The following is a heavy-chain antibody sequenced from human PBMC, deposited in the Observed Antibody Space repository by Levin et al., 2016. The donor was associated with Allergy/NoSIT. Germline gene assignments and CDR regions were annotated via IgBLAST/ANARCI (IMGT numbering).Heavy chain of an antibody. J-gene: IGHJ6*02. CDR1: GGSLSGYY. CDR3: ARNGSYCGGGNCDPSYYGLDV. CDR2: VYNSGSI. V-gene: IGHV4-59*01. Sequence: GSLRLSCAVSGGSLSGYYWSWIRQPPGKGLEWIAYVYNSGSIDYNPSLKSRVTISIDTSKNQFSLKLRSVTAADTAMYYCARNGSYCGGGNCDPSYYGLDVWGQGTTVTVSS. D-gene: IGHD2-15*01.